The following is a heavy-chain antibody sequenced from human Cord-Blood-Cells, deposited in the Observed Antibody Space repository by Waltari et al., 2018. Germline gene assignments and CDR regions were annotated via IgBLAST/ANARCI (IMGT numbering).Heavy chain of an antibody. D-gene: IGHD6-19*01. Sequence: QVQLVQYGAEVKKPGSSVKVSCKPSGGTFSSYATSWVRQAPVQGIEWVGTIIPFFDTENSDPKFQGRVTIAAAESTSTPCMALSILRSEGTSVYYCARGMGLDEFPHDAFDIWGQGTMVTVSS. CDR2: IIPFFDTE. V-gene: IGHV1-69*18. J-gene: IGHJ3*02. CDR3: ARGMGLDEFPHDAFDI. CDR1: GGTFSSYA.